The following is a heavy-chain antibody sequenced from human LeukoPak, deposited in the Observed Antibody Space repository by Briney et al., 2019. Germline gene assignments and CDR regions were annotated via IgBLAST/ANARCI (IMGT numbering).Heavy chain of an antibody. J-gene: IGHJ4*02. CDR3: ATGYDSSGYYYSIWY. D-gene: IGHD3-22*01. Sequence: GASVKVSYKASGYTFTGYYMHWVRQAPGQGLEWMGWINPNSGGTNYAQKFQGRVTMTTDTSISTAYMELSRLRSDDTAVYYCATGYDSSGYYYSIWYWGQGTLVTVSS. CDR2: INPNSGGT. CDR1: GYTFTGYY. V-gene: IGHV1-2*02.